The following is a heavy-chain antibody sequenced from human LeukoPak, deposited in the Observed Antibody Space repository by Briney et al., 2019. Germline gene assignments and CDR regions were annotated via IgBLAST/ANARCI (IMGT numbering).Heavy chain of an antibody. D-gene: IGHD3-10*01. CDR1: GFIFSSFS. Sequence: PGGSLRLSCAASGFIFSSFSMNWVRQVPGKGLEWVSSISSSSTYIFYADSVKGRFSISRDDAKNSLYLQMNSLRAEDTAVYYCARDFPSRFGEGFDFWGRGTLVTVSS. CDR2: ISSSSTYI. CDR3: ARDFPSRFGEGFDF. J-gene: IGHJ5*01. V-gene: IGHV3-21*01.